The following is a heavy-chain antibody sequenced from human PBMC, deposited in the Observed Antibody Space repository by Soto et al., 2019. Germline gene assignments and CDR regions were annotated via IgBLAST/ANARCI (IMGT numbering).Heavy chain of an antibody. V-gene: IGHV4-30-4*01. D-gene: IGHD3-10*01. CDR3: ARGFTTNYYGSKEGNWFDP. Sequence: SETLSLTCTVSGGSISSGDYYWSWIRHPPGKGLEWIGYIYYSGSTYYNPSLKSRVTISVDTSKNQFSLKLSSVTAADTAVYYCARGFTTNYYGSKEGNWFDPWGQGTLVTVSS. CDR2: IYYSGST. CDR1: GGSISSGDYY. J-gene: IGHJ5*02.